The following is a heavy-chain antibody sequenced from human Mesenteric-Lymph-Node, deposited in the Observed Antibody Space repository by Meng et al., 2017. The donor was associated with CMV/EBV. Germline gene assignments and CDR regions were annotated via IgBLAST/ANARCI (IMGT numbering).Heavy chain of an antibody. D-gene: IGHD3-22*01. V-gene: IGHV3-23*03. J-gene: IGHJ4*02. CDR3: AKYYDSSGYSFGKHYFGY. CDR1: GFTFRSYA. CDR2: IYSGDSST. Sequence: GGSLRLSCAVSGFTFRSYAMSWVRQAPGKGLEWVSLIYSGDSSTHYADSVKGRFIIFRDNSKNTMYLQMSRLRAEDTTVYYCAKYYDSSGYSFGKHYFGYWGQGTLVTVSS.